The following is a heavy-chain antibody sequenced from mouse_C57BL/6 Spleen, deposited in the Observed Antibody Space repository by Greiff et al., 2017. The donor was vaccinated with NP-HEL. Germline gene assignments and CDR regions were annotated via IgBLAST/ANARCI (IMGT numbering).Heavy chain of an antibody. Sequence: QVQLQQPGAELVKPGASVKLSCKASGYTFTSYWMHWVKQRPGQGLEWIGMIHPTSGSTNYNEKFKSKATLTVDKSSSTAYMQLSSLTSEDSAVYYCASWGGYDGYYDCWGKGTTLTVSS. CDR3: ASWGGYDGYYDC. D-gene: IGHD2-3*01. V-gene: IGHV1-64*01. J-gene: IGHJ2*01. CDR1: GYTFTSYW. CDR2: IHPTSGST.